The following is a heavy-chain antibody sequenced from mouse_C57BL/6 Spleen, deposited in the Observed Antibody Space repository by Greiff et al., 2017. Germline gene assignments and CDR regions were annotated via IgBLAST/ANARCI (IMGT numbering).Heavy chain of an antibody. CDR1: GYTFTSYW. CDR3: ARPSRGFDY. V-gene: IGHV1-61*01. J-gene: IGHJ2*01. CDR2: IYPSDGET. Sequence: QVQLQQPGAELVRPGSSVKLSCKASGYTFTSYWMDWVKQRPGQGLEWIGNIYPSDGETHYNQKFKAKATLTVDKSSSTAYMQLSSLTSEDSAVYYCARPSRGFDYWGQGTTLTVSS.